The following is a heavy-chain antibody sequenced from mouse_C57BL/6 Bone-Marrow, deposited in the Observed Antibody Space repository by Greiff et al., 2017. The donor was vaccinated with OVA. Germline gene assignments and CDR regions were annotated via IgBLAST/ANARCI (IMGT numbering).Heavy chain of an antibody. J-gene: IGHJ2*01. Sequence: QVQLKESGAELARPGASVKLSCKASGYTFTSYGISWVKQTTGQGLEWIGEIYPRSGNTYYNEKLKGKATLTADKSSSTAYMELRSLTSEDSSVYFCARRGTTGGAPYFDYWGQGTTVTVSS. CDR2: IYPRSGNT. V-gene: IGHV1-81*01. CDR3: ARRGTTGGAPYFDY. CDR1: GYTFTSYG. D-gene: IGHD1-1*01.